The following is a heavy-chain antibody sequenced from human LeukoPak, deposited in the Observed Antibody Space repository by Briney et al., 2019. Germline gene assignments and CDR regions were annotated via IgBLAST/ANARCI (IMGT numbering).Heavy chain of an antibody. CDR3: ARDHYYDSSGYSNFFDY. V-gene: IGHV4-39*07. D-gene: IGHD3-22*01. Sequence: PSETLSLTCTVSGGSISSSSYYWGWIRQPPGKGLEWIGSIYYSGSTYYNPSLKSRVTISVDTSKNQFSLKLSSVTAADTAVYYCARDHYYDSSGYSNFFDYWGQGTLVTVSS. CDR1: GGSISSSSYY. J-gene: IGHJ4*02. CDR2: IYYSGST.